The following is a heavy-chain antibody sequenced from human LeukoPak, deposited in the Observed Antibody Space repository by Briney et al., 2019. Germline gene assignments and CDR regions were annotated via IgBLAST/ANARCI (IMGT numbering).Heavy chain of an antibody. CDR1: GYSFTAYF. Sequence: ASVKVSCKTSGYSFTAYFMHWVRLAPGQGLEWMGLIDPNSGGTNYAQKFQGRVTMTRDTSISTAYMELSSLMSDDTAIYYCARGGGGLQHWGQGTLVTVSS. V-gene: IGHV1-2*02. J-gene: IGHJ1*01. D-gene: IGHD2-15*01. CDR3: ARGGGGLQH. CDR2: IDPNSGGT.